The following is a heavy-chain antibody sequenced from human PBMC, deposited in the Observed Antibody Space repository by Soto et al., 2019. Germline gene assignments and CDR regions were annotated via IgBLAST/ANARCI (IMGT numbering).Heavy chain of an antibody. CDR2: INPGSGNT. CDR1: GYTFTSYN. Sequence: QVQLVQSGAEVKKPGASVKVSCKASGYTFTSYNVHWVRQAPGQRLEWRGWINPGSGNTRYSQKLQGRVTFIMDTYATTAYMDLSGLISEDTAVYSCARPQYYDDSLDSWGQGTMVTVSS. V-gene: IGHV1-3*01. CDR3: ARPQYYDDSLDS. J-gene: IGHJ4*02. D-gene: IGHD3-22*01.